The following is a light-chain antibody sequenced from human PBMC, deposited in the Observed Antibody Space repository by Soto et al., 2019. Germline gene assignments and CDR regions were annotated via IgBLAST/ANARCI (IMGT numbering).Light chain of an antibody. Sequence: EIVMTQSPATLSVSPGETATLSCRASQSVGSAVAWYQHKPGQAPRLLIVGASIRATGVPGRFTGGGSGTEFTLTISSLPSEDFAVYYCQQYRTCPPLTFGGGTTVEIK. CDR1: QSVGSA. V-gene: IGKV3-15*01. CDR3: QQYRTCPPLT. J-gene: IGKJ4*01. CDR2: GAS.